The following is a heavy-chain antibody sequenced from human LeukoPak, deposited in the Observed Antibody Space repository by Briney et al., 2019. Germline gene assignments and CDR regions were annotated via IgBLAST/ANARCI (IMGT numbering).Heavy chain of an antibody. CDR1: GFTFDDYG. D-gene: IGHD3-22*01. CDR3: AREGPYYDSSGYPDY. Sequence: GGSLRLSCAASGFTFDDYGMSWVRQAPGKGLEWVSGINWNGGSTGYADSVKGRFTISRDNAKNSLYLQMNSLRAEDTALYYCAREGPYYDSSGYPDYWGQGTLVTVSS. V-gene: IGHV3-20*04. CDR2: INWNGGST. J-gene: IGHJ4*02.